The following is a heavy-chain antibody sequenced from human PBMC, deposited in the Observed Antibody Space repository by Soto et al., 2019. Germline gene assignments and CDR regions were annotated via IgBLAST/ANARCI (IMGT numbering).Heavy chain of an antibody. J-gene: IGHJ4*02. D-gene: IGHD3-10*01. CDR1: GYTFTSYA. Sequence: QVQLVQSGAEVKKPGASVKVSCKASGYTFTSYAMHWVRQAPGQRLEWMGWINAGNGNTKYSQKFQGRVTITRATSASTAYMELSSLRSEDTAVYYCARSGWFGELLYSYWGQGTLVTVSS. CDR3: ARSGWFGELLYSY. CDR2: INAGNGNT. V-gene: IGHV1-3*01.